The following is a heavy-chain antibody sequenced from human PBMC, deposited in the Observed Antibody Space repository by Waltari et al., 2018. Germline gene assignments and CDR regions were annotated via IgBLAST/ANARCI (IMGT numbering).Heavy chain of an antibody. D-gene: IGHD5-12*01. CDR2: IDNGDGSGT. Sequence: EVQLVESGGGLVQPGGSLRLSCAASGFIVSTSWMHSVPQRPGKGRVWVSRIDNGDGSGTSYADSVKGRFTISRDNAKNTLYLQMNSLRAEDTGVYYCARPSGYDRGYYFDYWGQGTLVTVSS. J-gene: IGHJ4*02. V-gene: IGHV3-74*01. CDR1: GFIVSTSW. CDR3: ARPSGYDRGYYFDY.